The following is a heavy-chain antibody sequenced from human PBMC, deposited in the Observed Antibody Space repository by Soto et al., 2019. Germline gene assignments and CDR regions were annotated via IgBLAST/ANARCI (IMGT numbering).Heavy chain of an antibody. CDR3: SRLRYTARDAFDI. CDR2: IYPGDSDT. J-gene: IGHJ3*02. Sequence: GESLKISCKGSGYSFTSYWIGWVRQMPGKGLEWMGIIYPGDSDTRYSPSFQGQVTISADKSISTAYLQWSSLKASDTAMYDCSRLRYTARDAFDIWGQGTMVTVSS. D-gene: IGHD3-16*02. CDR1: GYSFTSYW. V-gene: IGHV5-51*01.